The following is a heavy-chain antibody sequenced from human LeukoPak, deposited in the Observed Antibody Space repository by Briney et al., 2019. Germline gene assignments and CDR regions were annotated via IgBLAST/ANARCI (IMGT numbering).Heavy chain of an antibody. V-gene: IGHV3-21*01. Sequence: GGSLRLSCAASGFTFSSYSMNWVRQAPGKGLEWVSSISSSSSYIYYADSVKGRFTISRDNAKNSLYLQMNSLRAEDTAVYYCARGGYYDSSGYYEKPLDYWGQGTLVTVSS. CDR3: ARGGYYDSSGYYEKPLDY. CDR1: GFTFSSYS. J-gene: IGHJ4*02. CDR2: ISSSSSYI. D-gene: IGHD3-22*01.